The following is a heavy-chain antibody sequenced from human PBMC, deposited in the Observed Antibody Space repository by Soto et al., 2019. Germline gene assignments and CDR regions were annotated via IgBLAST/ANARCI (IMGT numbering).Heavy chain of an antibody. CDR1: GFTFSGSA. J-gene: IGHJ4*02. CDR3: TSSGGNSFSY. D-gene: IGHD2-21*02. Sequence: GGSLRLSCAASGFTFSGSAMHWVRQASGKGLEWVGRIRSKASSYATAYAASVKGRFTISRDDSKNTAYLQMNSLKTEDTAVYYCTSSGGNSFSYWGQGTLVTVSS. CDR2: IRSKASSYAT. V-gene: IGHV3-73*01.